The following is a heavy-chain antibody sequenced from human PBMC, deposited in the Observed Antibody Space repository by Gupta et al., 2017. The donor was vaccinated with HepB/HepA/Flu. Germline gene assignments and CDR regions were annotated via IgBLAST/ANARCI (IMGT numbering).Heavy chain of an antibody. V-gene: IGHV4-31*03. J-gene: IGHJ5*02. CDR1: GGSISSGGYY. Sequence: QVQLQESGTGLVKPSQTLSLTCTVSGGSISSGGYYWSWIRQHPGKGLEWIGYIYYSGSTYYNPSLKSRVTISVDTSNNQFSLKLSSVAAADTAVYYCARGGRLLLLNWFDPWGQGTLVTVSS. D-gene: IGHD2-15*01. CDR3: ARGGRLLLLNWFDP. CDR2: IYYSGST.